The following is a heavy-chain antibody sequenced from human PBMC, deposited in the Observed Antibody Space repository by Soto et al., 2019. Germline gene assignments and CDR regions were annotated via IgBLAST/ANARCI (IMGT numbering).Heavy chain of an antibody. CDR1: GFTFSSYG. CDR2: IWHDGSNK. Sequence: QVQLVESGGGVVQPGRSLRLSCAASGFTFSSYGMLWVRQAPGKGLEWVALIWHDGSNKYFADSVKGRFTISRDNSKNTLYLQMNSLRAEDTAVYYCARHRATYPHYYFDLWGRGTLVSVSS. D-gene: IGHD1-26*01. CDR3: ARHRATYPHYYFDL. V-gene: IGHV3-33*01. J-gene: IGHJ2*01.